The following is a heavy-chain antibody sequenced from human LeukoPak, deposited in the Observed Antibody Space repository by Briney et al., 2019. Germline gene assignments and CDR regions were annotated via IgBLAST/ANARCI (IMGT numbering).Heavy chain of an antibody. CDR1: GGSINNYY. J-gene: IGHJ4*02. CDR3: ARTPPGDHYFDY. Sequence: AETLSLTCTASGGSINNYYWTWIRQAAGKGLEWVGGIYSSGKTNYNPSLKSRDTMSVDKSNNPLYLMMTCVNAADTAVFYCARTPPGDHYFDYWGQGPLVTVSS. V-gene: IGHV4-4*07. CDR2: IYSSGKT.